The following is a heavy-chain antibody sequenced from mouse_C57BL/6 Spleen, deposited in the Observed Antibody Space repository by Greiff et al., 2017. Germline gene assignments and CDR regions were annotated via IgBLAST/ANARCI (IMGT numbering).Heavy chain of an antibody. Sequence: EVMLVESGGGLVKPGGSLKLSCAASGFTFSSYAMSWVRQTPEKRLEWVATISDGGSYTYYPDNVKGRFTISRDNAKNNLYLQLSHLKSEDTAMYYCASQTAQATLAWFAYWGQGTLVTVSA. CDR1: GFTFSSYA. D-gene: IGHD3-2*02. CDR2: ISDGGSYT. V-gene: IGHV5-4*03. CDR3: ASQTAQATLAWFAY. J-gene: IGHJ3*01.